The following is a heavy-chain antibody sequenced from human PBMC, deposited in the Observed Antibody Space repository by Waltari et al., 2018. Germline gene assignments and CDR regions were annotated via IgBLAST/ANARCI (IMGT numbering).Heavy chain of an antibody. CDR1: YFSIMYHY. Sequence: QLVESGGGLVKPGRSLRLSCDASYFSIMYHYMSWIRQAPGRGLEWLSYISISSSYTNYTDSVKGRFTISRNNAKNLVYLEMNNLRPEDTAVYFCARDKGDAFWYFDLWGRGTLVSVSS. V-gene: IGHV3-11*06. CDR2: ISISSSYT. J-gene: IGHJ2*01. CDR3: ARDKGDAFWYFDL. D-gene: IGHD3-16*01.